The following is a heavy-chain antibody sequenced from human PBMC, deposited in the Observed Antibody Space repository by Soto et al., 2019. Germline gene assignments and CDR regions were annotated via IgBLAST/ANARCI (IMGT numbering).Heavy chain of an antibody. CDR2: IYYSGST. D-gene: IGHD3-3*01. J-gene: IGHJ5*02. Sequence: PSETLSLTCTVSGGSISSYYWSWIRQPPGKGLEWIGYIYYSGSTNYNPSLKSRVTISVDTSKNQFSLKLSSVTAADTAVYYCARVGHDDFRSGHFSWLDPWGQGTLLTVSS. CDR3: ARVGHDDFRSGHFSWLDP. CDR1: GGSISSYY. V-gene: IGHV4-59*01.